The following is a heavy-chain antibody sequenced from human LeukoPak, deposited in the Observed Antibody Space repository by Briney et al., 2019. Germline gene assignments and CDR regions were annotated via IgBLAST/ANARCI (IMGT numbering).Heavy chain of an antibody. CDR1: GGSISSYY. CDR3: ASGPLGYCSGGRCSGWFDP. V-gene: IGHV4-4*07. CDR2: IYTSGST. D-gene: IGHD2-15*01. J-gene: IGHJ5*02. Sequence: SETLSLNCTVSGGSISSYYWSWIRQPAGKGLEWIGRIYTSGSTNYNPSLKSRVTMSVDTSKNQFSLKLSSVTAADTAVYYCASGPLGYCSGGRCSGWFDPWGQGTLVTVSS.